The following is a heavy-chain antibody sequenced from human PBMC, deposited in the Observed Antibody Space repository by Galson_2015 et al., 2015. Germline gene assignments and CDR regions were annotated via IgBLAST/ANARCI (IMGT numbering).Heavy chain of an antibody. CDR1: GFTFSDYY. D-gene: IGHD3-10*02. J-gene: IGHJ6*03. CDR3: ARDFVVRPYYCYYMDV. V-gene: IGHV3-11*01. CDR2: ISSSGSTI. Sequence: SLRLSCAASGFTFSDYYMSWIRQAPGKGLEWVSYISSSGSTIYYADSVKGRFTISRDNAKNSLYLQMNSLRAEDTAVYYCARDFVVRPYYCYYMDVWGKGTTVTVSS.